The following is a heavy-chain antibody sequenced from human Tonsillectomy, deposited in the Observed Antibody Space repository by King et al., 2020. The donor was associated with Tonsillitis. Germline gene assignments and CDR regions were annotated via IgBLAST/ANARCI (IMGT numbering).Heavy chain of an antibody. V-gene: IGHV3-21*01. Sequence: VQLVESGGGLVKPGGSLRLSCATSGFTFSTYSMSWVRQAPGKGLEWVSSITSSSNYKSYADSVTGRFSISRDNAKNSLHLQMNGLRAEDTAMYYCATTSIAAAGSYWGQGTLVTVSS. CDR2: ITSSSNYK. CDR3: ATTSIAAAGSY. J-gene: IGHJ4*02. CDR1: GFTFSTYS. D-gene: IGHD6-13*01.